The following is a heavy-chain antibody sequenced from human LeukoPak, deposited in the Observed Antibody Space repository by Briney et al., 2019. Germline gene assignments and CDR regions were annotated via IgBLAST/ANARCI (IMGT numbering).Heavy chain of an antibody. CDR2: INPSGGST. V-gene: IGHV1-46*01. D-gene: IGHD1-26*01. Sequence: ASVKVSCKASGYTFTSYYMHWVRQAPGQGLEWMGIINPSGGSTNYAQKFQGRVTITTDESTSTAYMELSSLRSEDTAVYYCARGFVGATSDYYFDYWGQGTLVTVSS. J-gene: IGHJ4*02. CDR1: GYTFTSYY. CDR3: ARGFVGATSDYYFDY.